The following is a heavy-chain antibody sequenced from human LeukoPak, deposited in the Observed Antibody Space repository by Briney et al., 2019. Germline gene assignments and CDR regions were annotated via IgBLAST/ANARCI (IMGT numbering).Heavy chain of an antibody. J-gene: IGHJ4*02. Sequence: ASVKVSCKASGYTFTSYYMHWVRQAPGQGLEWMGIINPSGGSTSYAQKFQGRVTMTRDTSTSTVYMELSSLRSEDTAVYYCARGNLTHYDFWSGYHFDYWGQGTLVTVSS. CDR1: GYTFTSYY. CDR2: INPSGGST. D-gene: IGHD3-3*01. V-gene: IGHV1-46*03. CDR3: ARGNLTHYDFWSGYHFDY.